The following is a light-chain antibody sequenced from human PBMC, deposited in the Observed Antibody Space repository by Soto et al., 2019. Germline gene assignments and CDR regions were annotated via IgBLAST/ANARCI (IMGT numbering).Light chain of an antibody. CDR1: QSVSSSN. Sequence: ESVLRQSPVTMSLSPGERATLSCRASQSVSSSNLAWYQQKTGQAPRLLIYGTSSRATGIPDRFSGSGSGTDFTLTISRLEPEDFAVYYCQQYGTSPPYTFGQGTKLEIK. J-gene: IGKJ2*01. CDR3: QQYGTSPPYT. CDR2: GTS. V-gene: IGKV3-20*01.